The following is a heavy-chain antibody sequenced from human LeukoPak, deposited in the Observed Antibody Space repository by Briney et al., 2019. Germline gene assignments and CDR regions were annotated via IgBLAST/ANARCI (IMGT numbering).Heavy chain of an antibody. CDR3: ARDDGLLTSFDY. V-gene: IGHV3-21*01. CDR1: GFTFSSYS. Sequence: PGGSLRLSCAASGFTFSSYSMNWVRQAPGKGLEWVSSISSSSSYIYYADSVKGRFTISRDNAKNSLYLQMNSLRAEDTAVYYCARDDGLLTSFDYWGQGTLVTVSS. J-gene: IGHJ4*02. D-gene: IGHD2-15*01. CDR2: ISSSSSYI.